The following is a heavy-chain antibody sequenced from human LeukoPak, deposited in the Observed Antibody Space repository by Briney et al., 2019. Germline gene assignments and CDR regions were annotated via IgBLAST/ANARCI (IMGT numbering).Heavy chain of an antibody. CDR3: ARDQDYYDSSGYLFDY. Sequence: SETLSLTCTVSGGSISSYYRSWIRQPAGKGLEWIGRIYTSGSTNYNPSLKSRVTMSVDTSKNQFSLKLSSVTAADTAVYYCARDQDYYDSSGYLFDYWGQGTLVTVSS. D-gene: IGHD3-22*01. J-gene: IGHJ4*02. CDR2: IYTSGST. CDR1: GGSISSYY. V-gene: IGHV4-4*07.